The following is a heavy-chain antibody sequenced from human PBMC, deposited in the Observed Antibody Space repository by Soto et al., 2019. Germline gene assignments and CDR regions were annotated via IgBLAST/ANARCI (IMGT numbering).Heavy chain of an antibody. CDR3: AKEFYPGATFDS. V-gene: IGHV3-73*01. CDR1: GFTFSGSA. D-gene: IGHD1-26*01. Sequence: PGGSLRLSCAASGFTFSGSAMHWVRQASGKGLEWVGRIRSKVNSYATAYAASVKGRFTISRDNSKNTLYLQMNSLRAEDTAVYYCAKEFYPGATFDSWGQGTLVTVSS. CDR2: IRSKVNSYAT. J-gene: IGHJ4*02.